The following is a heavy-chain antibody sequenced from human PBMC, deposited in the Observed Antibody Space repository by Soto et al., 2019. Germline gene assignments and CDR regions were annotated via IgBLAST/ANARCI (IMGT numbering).Heavy chain of an antibody. D-gene: IGHD2-15*01. CDR3: ARRYCSGGSCYPDY. CDR1: GYSFTTYW. J-gene: IGHJ4*02. Sequence: PGESLKISCKGSGYSFTTYWISWVRQMPGKGLEWMGIIDLSDSYTKYSPSFQGHVTILGDKSISTAYLQWSSLKASDTAKYYCARRYCSGGSCYPDYWGQGTLVTVSS. V-gene: IGHV5-10-1*01. CDR2: IDLSDSYT.